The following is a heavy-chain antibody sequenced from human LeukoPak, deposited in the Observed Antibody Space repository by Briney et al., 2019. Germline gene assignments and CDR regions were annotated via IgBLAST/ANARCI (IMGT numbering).Heavy chain of an antibody. J-gene: IGHJ4*02. CDR2: ISGSGGST. V-gene: IGHV3-23*01. CDR3: AKDPAVASYYFDS. D-gene: IGHD6-19*01. CDR1: GFTFSSYS. Sequence: PGGSLRLSCAASGFTFSSYSMNWVRQAPGKGLEWVSGISGSGGSTYYADSVKGRFTISRDNSKNTLYLQMNRLRAEDTAVYYCAKDPAVASYYFDSWGQGTLVTVSS.